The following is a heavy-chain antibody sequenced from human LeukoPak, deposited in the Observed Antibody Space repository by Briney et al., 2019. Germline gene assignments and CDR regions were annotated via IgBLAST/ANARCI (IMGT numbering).Heavy chain of an antibody. V-gene: IGHV7-4-1*02. D-gene: IGHD2-2*01. Sequence: ASVKVSCKASGYTFTSYAMNWVRQAPGQGLEWMGWINTNTGNPTYAQGFTGRFVFSLDTSVSTAYLQISSLKAEDTAVYYCARDRWVIVPAPRGRGWFDPRGQGTLVTVSS. J-gene: IGHJ5*02. CDR2: INTNTGNP. CDR1: GYTFTSYA. CDR3: ARDRWVIVPAPRGRGWFDP.